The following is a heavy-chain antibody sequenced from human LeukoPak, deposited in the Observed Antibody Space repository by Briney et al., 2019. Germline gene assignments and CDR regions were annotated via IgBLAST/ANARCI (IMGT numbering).Heavy chain of an antibody. V-gene: IGHV3-21*01. CDR1: GFTFRTYT. CDR3: ARVRRGAVTGIGRDY. J-gene: IGHJ4*02. CDR2: ISTGSDSM. D-gene: IGHD6-19*01. Sequence: GGSLRLSCAASGFTFRTYTMNWVRQAPGKGLEWVSSISTGSDSMYYADSVKGRFTISRDNAKNSLYLQMNSLRADDTAVYYCARVRRGAVTGIGRDYWGQGTLVTVSS.